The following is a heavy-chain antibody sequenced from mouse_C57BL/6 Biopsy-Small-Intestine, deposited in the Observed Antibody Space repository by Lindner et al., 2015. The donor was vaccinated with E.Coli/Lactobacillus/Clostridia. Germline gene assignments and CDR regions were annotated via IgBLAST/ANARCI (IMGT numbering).Heavy chain of an antibody. CDR3: AIYDRDNAMDY. CDR1: GYTFTNYW. V-gene: IGHV1-55*01. CDR2: VYPGHGST. D-gene: IGHD2-12*01. Sequence: VQLQESGAELVKPGASVKMSCKASGYTFTNYWITWVKQGPGQGLEWIGDVYPGHGSTNYNEKFKNKATLTVDTSSSTVYMQLRGLTSEDSAVYYCAIYDRDNAMDYWGQGTSVIVST. J-gene: IGHJ4*01.